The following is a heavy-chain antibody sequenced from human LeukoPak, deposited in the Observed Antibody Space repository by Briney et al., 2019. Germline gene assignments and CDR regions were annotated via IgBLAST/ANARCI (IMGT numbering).Heavy chain of an antibody. D-gene: IGHD6-13*01. V-gene: IGHV1-18*01. J-gene: IGHJ6*02. Sequence: ASVKVSCKASGYTFTSYGISWVRQAPGQGLEWMGWISAYNGNTNYAQKLQGRVTMTTDTSTSTAYMELRSLRSDDTAVYYRARDLGGSSWLQRPYYYYYGMDVWGQGTTVTVSS. CDR3: ARDLGGSSWLQRPYYYYYGMDV. CDR2: ISAYNGNT. CDR1: GYTFTSYG.